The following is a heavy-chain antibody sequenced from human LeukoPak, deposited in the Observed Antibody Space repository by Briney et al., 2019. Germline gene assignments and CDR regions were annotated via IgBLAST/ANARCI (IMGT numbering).Heavy chain of an antibody. CDR3: AREGSSWSHYFDY. CDR1: GGTFSGHA. CDR2: IIPIFGTA. J-gene: IGHJ4*02. Sequence: ASVKVSCKASGGTFSGHAISWVRQAPGQGLEWMGGIIPIFGTANYAQKFQGRVTITADESTSTAYMELSSLRSEDTAVYYCAREGSSWSHYFDYWGQGTLVTVSS. V-gene: IGHV1-69*01. D-gene: IGHD6-13*01.